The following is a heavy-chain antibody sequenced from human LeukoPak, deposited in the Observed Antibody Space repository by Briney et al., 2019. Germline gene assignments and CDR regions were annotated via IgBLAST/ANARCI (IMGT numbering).Heavy chain of an antibody. V-gene: IGHV3-7*01. D-gene: IGHD4-17*01. Sequence: GGSLRLSCVASGFTFSSRDWMTWVRQAPGKGLEWVANIKQDGSEKNYVDSVKGRFTISRDNSKNTLYLQMNSLRAEDTALYYCAKDLDHDYDDYGLDYWGQGTLVTVSS. CDR1: GFTFSSRDW. CDR3: AKDLDHDYDDYGLDY. CDR2: IKQDGSEK. J-gene: IGHJ4*02.